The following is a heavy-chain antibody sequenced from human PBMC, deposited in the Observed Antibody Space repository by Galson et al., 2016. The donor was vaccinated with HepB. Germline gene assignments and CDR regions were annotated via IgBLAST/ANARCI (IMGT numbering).Heavy chain of an antibody. Sequence: SLRLSCAASGFTFSSYWMHWVRQAPGKGLVWVSRINSDGSSTSYADSVKGRFTISRDNAKNTLYLQMNSQRAEDTAVYYCARDLSGDGNTDAFDIWGQGTMVTVSS. J-gene: IGHJ3*02. CDR3: ARDLSGDGNTDAFDI. CDR2: INSDGSST. D-gene: IGHD5-24*01. CDR1: GFTFSSYW. V-gene: IGHV3-74*01.